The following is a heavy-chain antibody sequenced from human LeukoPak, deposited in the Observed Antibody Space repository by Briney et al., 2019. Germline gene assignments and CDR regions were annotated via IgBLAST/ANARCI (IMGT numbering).Heavy chain of an antibody. Sequence: SETLSLTCAVYGGSFSGYCWSWIRQPPGKGLEWIGEINHSGSTNYNPSLKSRVTISVDTSKNQFSLKLSSVTAADTAVYYCARGRRWTTVTTVFDYWDQGTLVTVSS. CDR3: ARGRRWTTVTTVFDY. CDR1: GGSFSGYC. CDR2: INHSGST. D-gene: IGHD4-11*01. J-gene: IGHJ4*02. V-gene: IGHV4-34*01.